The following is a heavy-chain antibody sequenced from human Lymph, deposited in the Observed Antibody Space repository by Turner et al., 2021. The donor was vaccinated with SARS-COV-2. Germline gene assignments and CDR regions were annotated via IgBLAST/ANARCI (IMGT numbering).Heavy chain of an antibody. Sequence: VQLVATGGGFHQPGGSLRPSCSASGIIVSRNYMNWVRQAPGKGLEWVAVIYSGGTTYYADSVKGRFTISRDNSKNTLYLQMSSLRVEDTAVYYCARDLGTYGMDVWGQGTTVTVSS. CDR2: IYSGGTT. J-gene: IGHJ6*02. CDR3: ARDLGTYGMDV. CDR1: GIIVSRNY. V-gene: IGHV3-53*02. D-gene: IGHD6-13*01.